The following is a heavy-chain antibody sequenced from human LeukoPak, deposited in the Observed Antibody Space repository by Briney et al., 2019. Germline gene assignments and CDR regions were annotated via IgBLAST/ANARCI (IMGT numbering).Heavy chain of an antibody. Sequence: GGSLRLSCAASGFTFSSYSMNRVRQAPGKGLEWVSSISSSSSYIYYADSVKGRFTISRDNAKNSLYLQMNSLRAEDTAVYYCARDRGRGIAAAGMGYYYYYGMDVWGQGTTVTVSS. V-gene: IGHV3-21*01. CDR3: ARDRGRGIAAAGMGYYYYYGMDV. CDR2: ISSSSSYI. J-gene: IGHJ6*02. D-gene: IGHD6-13*01. CDR1: GFTFSSYS.